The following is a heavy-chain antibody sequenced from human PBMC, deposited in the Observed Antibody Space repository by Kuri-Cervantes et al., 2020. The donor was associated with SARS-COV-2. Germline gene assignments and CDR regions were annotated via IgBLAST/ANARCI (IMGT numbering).Heavy chain of an antibody. J-gene: IGHJ6*03. CDR2: IKQDGSEK. CDR1: GFTFSSYW. V-gene: IGHV3-7*01. CDR3: ARDPAAGLYYYHMDV. Sequence: GESLKISCAASGFTFSSYWMSWVRQAPGKGLEWVANIKQDGSEKYYVDSVKGRFTISRDNAKNSLYLQMNSLRAEDTAVYYCARDPAAGLYYYHMDVWGKGTTVTVSS. D-gene: IGHD6-13*01.